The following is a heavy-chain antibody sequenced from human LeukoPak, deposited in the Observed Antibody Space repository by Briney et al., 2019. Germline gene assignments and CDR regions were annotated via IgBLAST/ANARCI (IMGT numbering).Heavy chain of an antibody. Sequence: SETLSLTCTVSGGSISSSSYYWGWIRQPPGKGLEWIGSIYYSGSTYYNPSLKSRVTISVDTSKNQFSLKLSSVTAADTAVYYCARDGLNIVVVPAALDYYYYGMDVWGQGTTVTVSS. D-gene: IGHD2-2*01. CDR3: ARDGLNIVVVPAALDYYYYGMDV. CDR1: GGSISSSSYY. J-gene: IGHJ6*02. CDR2: IYYSGST. V-gene: IGHV4-39*07.